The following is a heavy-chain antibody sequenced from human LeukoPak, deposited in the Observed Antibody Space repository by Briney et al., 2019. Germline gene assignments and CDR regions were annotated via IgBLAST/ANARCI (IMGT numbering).Heavy chain of an antibody. J-gene: IGHJ3*02. Sequence: GGSLRLSCAASGFTFSSYAMHWVRQAPGKGLEWVAVISYDGGNKYYADSVKGRFTISRDNSKDTLYLQMNSLRAEDTALYYCAKRNLQLGPDACDIWGQGTMVTVSS. CDR2: ISYDGGNK. CDR3: AKRNLQLGPDACDI. V-gene: IGHV3-30*07. D-gene: IGHD5-18*01. CDR1: GFTFSSYA.